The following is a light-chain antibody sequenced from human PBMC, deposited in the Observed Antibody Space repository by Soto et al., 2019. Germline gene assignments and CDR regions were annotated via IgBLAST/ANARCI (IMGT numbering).Light chain of an antibody. CDR1: QSISSSY. CDR3: HQRQSWPRT. J-gene: IGKJ1*01. Sequence: IVMTQSPGTLSLSPGERATLSCRASQSISSSYLAWYQQKPGQAPRLLIYGASNRATAIPDRFSGSGSGTDFTLTISRLEPEDFAVYYCHQRQSWPRTFGQGTKVDIK. CDR2: GAS. V-gene: IGKV3-20*01.